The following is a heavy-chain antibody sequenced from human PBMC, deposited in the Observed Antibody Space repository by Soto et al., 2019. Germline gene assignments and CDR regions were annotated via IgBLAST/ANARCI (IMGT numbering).Heavy chain of an antibody. CDR1: GFTLSDYY. V-gene: IGHV3-11*01. J-gene: IGHJ3*01. Sequence: QVQLVESGGDLVNPGGSLRLSCAASGFTLSDYYMSWIRQAPGKGPEWVSYISKSGSMHQADSVKGRFTISRDNAQNSQYMQLNSLGAEDTAMYYFAREVSGNYFIFGLWGQGTMGSVSS. D-gene: IGHD1-26*01. CDR3: AREVSGNYFIFGL. CDR2: ISKSGSM.